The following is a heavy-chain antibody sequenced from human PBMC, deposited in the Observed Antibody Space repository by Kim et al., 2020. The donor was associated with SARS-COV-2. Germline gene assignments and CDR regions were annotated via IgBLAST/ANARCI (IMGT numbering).Heavy chain of an antibody. J-gene: IGHJ4*02. D-gene: IGHD3-10*01. Sequence: YADSVKGRFTISRDNSKNTLYLQMNSLRAEDTAVYYCAKAAAVQYYFDYWGQGTLVTVSS. CDR3: AKAAAVQYYFDY. V-gene: IGHV3-23*03.